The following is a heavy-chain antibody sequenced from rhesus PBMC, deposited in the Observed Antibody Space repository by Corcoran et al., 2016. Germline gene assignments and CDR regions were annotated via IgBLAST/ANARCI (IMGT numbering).Heavy chain of an antibody. V-gene: IGHV1S2*01. CDR3: AREGVYTVTMFDY. CDR1: GYTFTDYH. J-gene: IGHJ4*01. Sequence: QVQLVQSGAEVKKPGSSVKVSCKASGYTFTDYHMHWVRQAPRQGLEWMGWINPYNGNTKYAQKYQVRVTMTRDTSTSTAYMELSSLRSEDTAVYYCAREGVYTVTMFDYWGQGVLVTVSS. CDR2: INPYNGNT. D-gene: IGHD4-23*01.